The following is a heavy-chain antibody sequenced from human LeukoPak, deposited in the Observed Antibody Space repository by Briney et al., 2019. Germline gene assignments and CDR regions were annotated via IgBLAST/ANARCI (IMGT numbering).Heavy chain of an antibody. CDR1: GYTFTGYY. CDR2: INPNSGGT. D-gene: IGHD6-13*01. J-gene: IGHJ5*02. V-gene: IGHV1-2*02. Sequence: ASVKVSCKASGYTFTGYYMHWVRQAPGQGLEWMGWINPNSGGTNYAQKFRGRVTMTRDTSISTAYMELSRLRSDDTAVYYCARPRYSSSWYFNWFDPWGQGTLVTVSS. CDR3: ARPRYSSSWYFNWFDP.